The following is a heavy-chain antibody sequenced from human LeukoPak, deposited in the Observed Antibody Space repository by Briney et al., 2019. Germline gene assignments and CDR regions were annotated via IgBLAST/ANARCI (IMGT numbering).Heavy chain of an antibody. V-gene: IGHV1-2*02. Sequence: ASVKVSCKASGYTFTGYYMHWVRQAPGQGLEWMGWINPDSGVTHYAQSFQGRVTMTRDTSISTAYMELSRLRSDDTAVYYCAREDSSGWYVFDYWGQGTLVTVSS. D-gene: IGHD6-19*01. CDR2: INPDSGVT. J-gene: IGHJ4*02. CDR1: GYTFTGYY. CDR3: AREDSSGWYVFDY.